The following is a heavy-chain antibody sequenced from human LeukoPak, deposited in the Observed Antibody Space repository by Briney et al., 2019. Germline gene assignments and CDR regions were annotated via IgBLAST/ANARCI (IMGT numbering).Heavy chain of an antibody. CDR3: ARVNRDLARRQYGFDP. CDR2: INPNSGGT. J-gene: IGHJ5*02. D-gene: IGHD1-14*01. CDR1: GYTFTGYY. Sequence: ASVKVSCKDSGYTFTGYYMHWVRQAPGQGLEWMGWINPNSGGTNYAQKFQGRVTMTRDTSISTAYMELSRLRSDDTAVYYCARVNRDLARRQYGFDPWGQGTLVTVSS. V-gene: IGHV1-2*02.